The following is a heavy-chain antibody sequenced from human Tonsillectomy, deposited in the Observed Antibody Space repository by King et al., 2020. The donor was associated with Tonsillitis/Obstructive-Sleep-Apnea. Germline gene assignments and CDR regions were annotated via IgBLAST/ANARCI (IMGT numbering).Heavy chain of an antibody. CDR2: IYYSGST. CDR1: GGSISSSSYY. V-gene: IGHV4-39*01. D-gene: IGHD3-3*01. Sequence: QLQESGPGLVKPSETLSLTCTVSGGSISSSSYYWGWIRQPPGKGLEWIGSIYYSGSTYYNPSLKNRVTISVDTSKNQFSLKLSSVTAADTAVYYCARQGYDFWSGLFDYWGQGTLVTVSS. CDR3: ARQGYDFWSGLFDY. J-gene: IGHJ4*02.